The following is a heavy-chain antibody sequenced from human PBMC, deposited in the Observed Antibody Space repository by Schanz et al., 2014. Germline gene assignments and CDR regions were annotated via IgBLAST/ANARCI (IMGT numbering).Heavy chain of an antibody. Sequence: QVQLVQSGAEVKKPGSSVKVSCKASGGTFSSYAFSWVRQAPGQGLEYMGRINPNTGGTNFAQKFQGRVTMTRDTSISTAYMELSTLRSEDTAVYYCARGSCTASGCYDAFDLWGQGTLVTVSS. V-gene: IGHV1-2*06. CDR2: INPNTGGT. CDR3: ARGSCTASGCYDAFDL. D-gene: IGHD2-2*01. CDR1: GGTFSSYA. J-gene: IGHJ3*01.